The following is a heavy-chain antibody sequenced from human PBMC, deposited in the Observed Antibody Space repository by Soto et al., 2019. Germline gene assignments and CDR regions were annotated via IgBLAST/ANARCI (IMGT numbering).Heavy chain of an antibody. J-gene: IGHJ4*02. CDR3: ADARVGYGFPGSFDY. CDR1: GGAISSSSYY. V-gene: IGHV4-39*01. D-gene: IGHD5-18*01. CDR2: IYYSGST. Sequence: QLQLQESGPGLVKPSETLSLTCTVSGGAISSSSYYWGWIRQPPGKGLEWIGSIYYSGSTYYNPAITRRVSIAVDTSKNQFSLKRSAFTAADTAVYDCADARVGYGFPGSFDYWGQGTLVTVSS.